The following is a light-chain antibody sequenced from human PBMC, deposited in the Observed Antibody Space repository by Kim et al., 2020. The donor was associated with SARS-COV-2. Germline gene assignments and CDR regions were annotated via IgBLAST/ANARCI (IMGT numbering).Light chain of an antibody. CDR1: DFKIRNNY. CDR2: DTN. V-gene: IGLV1-51*01. J-gene: IGLJ2*01. Sequence: GQKVTIDCSGSDFKIRNNYVSWYQQLPGTAPKLLIYDTNKRPSGIPDRFSGAKSGTSATLAITGLQTGDEADYYCGTWDSSLSVVVFGGGTQLTVL. CDR3: GTWDSSLSVVV.